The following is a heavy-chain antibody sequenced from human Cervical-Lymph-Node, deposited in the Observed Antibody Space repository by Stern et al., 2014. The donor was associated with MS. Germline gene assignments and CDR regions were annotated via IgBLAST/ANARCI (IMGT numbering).Heavy chain of an antibody. Sequence: QVTLRESGPTLVKPTQTLTLKCIFSGFSLTTSGVGVGWIRQPPGKALEWLGFIYWDGDKRYSPSLKRRINITKDNYKKHVVLTMTNMAPVDTATYYCIHTSPRVPGIDYWGQGTLVTFSS. V-gene: IGHV2-5*02. CDR1: GFSLTTSGVG. CDR3: IHTSPRVPGIDY. J-gene: IGHJ4*02. CDR2: IYWDGDK. D-gene: IGHD6-13*01.